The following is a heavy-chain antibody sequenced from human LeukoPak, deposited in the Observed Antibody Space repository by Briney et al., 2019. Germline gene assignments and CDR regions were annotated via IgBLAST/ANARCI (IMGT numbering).Heavy chain of an antibody. CDR1: GGAITMNNYY. CDR2: IHHGGST. V-gene: IGHV4-30-4*01. CDR3: ASLQGAVDSCFDH. D-gene: IGHD3/OR15-3a*01. J-gene: IGHJ4*02. Sequence: SQTLSLTCTVSGGAITMNNYYWSWLRQPPGKGLEWIGYIHHGGSTSYNSSLKSRLTFSVDTSKNQFSLTLASVIAADTAVYYCASLQGAVDSCFDHWGQGTLVLVSS.